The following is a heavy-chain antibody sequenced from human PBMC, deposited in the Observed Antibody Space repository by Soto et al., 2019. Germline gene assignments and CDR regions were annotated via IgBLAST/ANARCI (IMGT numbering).Heavy chain of an antibody. D-gene: IGHD6-6*01. J-gene: IGHJ4*02. CDR2: LDYSGTT. Sequence: LSLTCTVSGGSISSYYWNWIRQSPGKGLEWIASLDYSGTTNYNPSLKSRITTSVDPSKKQFSLKVRSVTAADTAVYYCARDSFPPYSSSSKGFDYWGQGSLVTV. V-gene: IGHV4-59*01. CDR1: GGSISSYY. CDR3: ARDSFPPYSSSSKGFDY.